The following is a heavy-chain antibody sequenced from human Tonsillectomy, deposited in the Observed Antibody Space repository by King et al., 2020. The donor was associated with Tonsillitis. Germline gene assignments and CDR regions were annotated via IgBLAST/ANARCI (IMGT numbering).Heavy chain of an antibody. J-gene: IGHJ1*01. CDR2: ISGSGGST. D-gene: IGHD2-21*02. V-gene: IGHV3-23*04. CDR3: AKDEVMGYCGGDCYYGVYFQH. CDR1: GFTFSSYA. Sequence: VQLVESGGGLVQPGGSLRLSCAASGFTFSSYAMSWVRQAPGKGLEWVSAISGSGGSTYYADSVKGRFTISRDNSKNTLYLQMNSLRAEDTAVYYCAKDEVMGYCGGDCYYGVYFQHWGQGTLVTVSS.